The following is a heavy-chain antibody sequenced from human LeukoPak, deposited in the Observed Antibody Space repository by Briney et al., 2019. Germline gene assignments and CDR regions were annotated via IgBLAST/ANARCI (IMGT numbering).Heavy chain of an antibody. Sequence: GGSLRLSCAASGFTFSTYSMNWVRRAPGKGLEWVSSISSTSSYIYYADSLKGRFTISRDNGKNSLYLQMNSLRAEDTAVYYCAGGFGSTTRYWTLDYWGRGTLVTVSS. CDR1: GFTFSTYS. CDR2: ISSTSSYI. V-gene: IGHV3-21*01. CDR3: AGGFGSTTRYWTLDY. J-gene: IGHJ4*02. D-gene: IGHD2-2*03.